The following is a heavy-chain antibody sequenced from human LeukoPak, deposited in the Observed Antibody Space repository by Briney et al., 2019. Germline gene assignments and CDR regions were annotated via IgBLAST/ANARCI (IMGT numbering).Heavy chain of an antibody. V-gene: IGHV1-8*03. J-gene: IGHJ4*02. CDR1: GYTFTNFD. D-gene: IGHD6-25*01. CDR3: ARAPIPFYYDSSAYYSDY. Sequence: ASVKVSCRTSGYTFTNFDINWVRQATGQGLEWLGWMNPYTGKTGYAQKFQGRVTFTGDTSIRTAYMEVSSLTSEDTAIYYCARAPIPFYYDSSAYYSDYWGQGTLVTVSS. CDR2: MNPYTGKT.